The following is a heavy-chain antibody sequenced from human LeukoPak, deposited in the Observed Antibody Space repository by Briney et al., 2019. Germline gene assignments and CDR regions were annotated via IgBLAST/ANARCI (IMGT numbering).Heavy chain of an antibody. CDR2: IYTSGST. J-gene: IGHJ5*02. D-gene: IGHD2-21*02. CDR1: GGSFSGYY. CDR3: ARVRGLTDGFDP. Sequence: SETLSLTCAVYGGSFSGYYWSWIRQPAGKGLEWIGRIYTSGSTNYNPSLKSRVTMSVDTSKNQFSLKLSSVTAADTAVYYCARVRGLTDGFDPWGQGTLVTVSS. V-gene: IGHV4-59*10.